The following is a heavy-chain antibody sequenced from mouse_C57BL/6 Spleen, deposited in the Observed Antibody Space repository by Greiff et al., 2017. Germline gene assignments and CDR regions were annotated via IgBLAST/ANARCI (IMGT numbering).Heavy chain of an antibody. CDR2: IYPGSGST. J-gene: IGHJ1*03. CDR3: ARRLTGNWYFDV. CDR1: GYTFTSYW. V-gene: IGHV1-55*01. Sequence: VQLQQPGAELVKPGASVTMSCKASGYTFTSYWITWVKQRPGQGLEWIGDIYPGSGSTNYNEKFKSKATLTVDTSSSTAYMQLSSLTSEDSAVYYCARRLTGNWYFDVWGTGTTVTVSS. D-gene: IGHD4-1*01.